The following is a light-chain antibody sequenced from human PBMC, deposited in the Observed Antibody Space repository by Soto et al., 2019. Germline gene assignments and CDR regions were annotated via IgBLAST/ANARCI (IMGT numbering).Light chain of an antibody. J-gene: IGKJ1*01. Sequence: DIQMTQSPSSVYASVGDRVTISCRASHDVRSWLAWYQQKPGKAPNLLIYGASTLHSGVPSRFSGSGSGTVYPRASSSLQTEGCASCYCQQANGDPWTFGQGTKVEI. CDR3: QQANGDPWT. V-gene: IGKV1-12*01. CDR2: GAS. CDR1: HDVRSW.